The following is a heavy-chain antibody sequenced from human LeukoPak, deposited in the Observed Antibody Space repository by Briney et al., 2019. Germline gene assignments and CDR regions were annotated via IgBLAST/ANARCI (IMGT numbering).Heavy chain of an antibody. CDR2: IYYSGST. CDR3: ARVATTTNPPQRPFDY. D-gene: IGHD5-12*01. CDR1: GYSISSGYY. V-gene: IGHV4-38-2*01. J-gene: IGHJ4*02. Sequence: PSETLSLTCAVSGYSISSGYYWGWIRQPPGKGLEWFGSIYYSGSTYYNPSLKSRVTISVDTSKNQFSLKLSSVTAADTAVYYCARVATTTNPPQRPFDYWGQGTLVTVSS.